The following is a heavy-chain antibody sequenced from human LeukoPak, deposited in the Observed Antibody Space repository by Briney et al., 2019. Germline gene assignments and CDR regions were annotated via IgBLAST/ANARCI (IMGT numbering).Heavy chain of an antibody. D-gene: IGHD2-2*01. V-gene: IGHV4-34*01. J-gene: IGHJ4*02. CDR1: GGSFSGYY. Sequence: PSKTLSLTCAVHGGSFSGYYWSWIRQPPGKGLEWIGEINHSGSTNYNPSLKSRVTISVDTSKNQFSLKLSSVTAADTAVYYCARGGLARDIVVVPAAMPYFDYWGQGTPVTVSS. CDR2: INHSGST. CDR3: ARGGLARDIVVVPAAMPYFDY.